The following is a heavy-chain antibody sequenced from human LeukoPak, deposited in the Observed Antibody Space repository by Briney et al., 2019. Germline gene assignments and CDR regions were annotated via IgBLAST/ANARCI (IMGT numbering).Heavy chain of an antibody. CDR3: VSSSKIVGATHFDY. V-gene: IGHV1-69*05. D-gene: IGHD1-26*01. CDR1: GGTFSSYA. Sequence: GSSVKVSCKXSGGTFSSYAISWVRQAPGQGLEWMGGIIPIFGTANYSQKFQGRVTITTDESTSTAYMELSSLRSEDTAVYYCVSSSKIVGATHFDYWGQGTLVTVSS. J-gene: IGHJ4*02. CDR2: IIPIFGTA.